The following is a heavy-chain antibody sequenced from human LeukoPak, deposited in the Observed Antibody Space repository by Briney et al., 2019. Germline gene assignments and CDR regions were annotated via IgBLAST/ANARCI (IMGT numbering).Heavy chain of an antibody. CDR1: GYTFSSHS. D-gene: IGHD3-10*01. CDR3: ARGEYDLLGDY. V-gene: IGHV1-18*01. J-gene: IGHJ4*02. CDR2: ISPYNGNT. Sequence: ASVKVSCKTSGYTFSSHSMNWVRQAPGQGLEWLGWISPYNGNTKYAQKIQGRATMTTDTSTSTAYLELRSLRSDDTAVYYCARGEYDLLGDYWGQGALVTVSS.